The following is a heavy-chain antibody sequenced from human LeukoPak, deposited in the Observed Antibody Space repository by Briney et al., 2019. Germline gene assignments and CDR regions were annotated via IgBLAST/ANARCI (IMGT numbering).Heavy chain of an antibody. CDR2: IYYSGST. CDR1: GGSISSSSYY. Sequence: SETLSLTCTVSGGSISSSSYYWGWIRQPPGKGLEWIGSIYYSGSTYYNPSLKSRVTISVDTSKNQFSLKLSSVTAADTAVYYCATGGERSRIIRFWGQGTLVTVSS. J-gene: IGHJ4*02. V-gene: IGHV4-39*07. CDR3: ATGGERSRIIRF. D-gene: IGHD3-16*01.